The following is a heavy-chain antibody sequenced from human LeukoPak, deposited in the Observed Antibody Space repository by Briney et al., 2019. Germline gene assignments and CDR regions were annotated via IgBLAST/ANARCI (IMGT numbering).Heavy chain of an antibody. V-gene: IGHV4-59*01. D-gene: IGHD6-19*01. CDR1: GGSISSYY. CDR3: ARDLYVGSGWYYFDY. J-gene: IGHJ4*02. CDR2: IYYSGST. Sequence: PSETLSLTCTVSGGSISSYYWSWIRQPPGKGLEWIGYIYYSGSTNYNPSLKSRVAISVDTSKNQFSLKLSSVTAADTAVYCCARDLYVGSGWYYFDYWGQGTLVTVSS.